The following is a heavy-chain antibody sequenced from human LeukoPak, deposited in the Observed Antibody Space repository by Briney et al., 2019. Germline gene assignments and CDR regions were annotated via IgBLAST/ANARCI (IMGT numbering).Heavy chain of an antibody. CDR1: GDSIRSSSYH. D-gene: IGHD3-3*01. CDR2: IYYSGST. CDR3: ARSRDFWSGPNWFDP. V-gene: IGHV4-39*01. J-gene: IGHJ5*02. Sequence: PSETLSLTCTVSGDSIRSSSYHWGWIRQPPGKGLEWIGSIYYSGSTYNNRSLKRRLTISIDTSKNQFSLRLSSVTAADTAVYYCARSRDFWSGPNWFDPWGQGTLVTVSS.